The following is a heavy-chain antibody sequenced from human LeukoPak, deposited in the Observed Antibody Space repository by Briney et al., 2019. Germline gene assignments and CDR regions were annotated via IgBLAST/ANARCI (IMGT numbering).Heavy chain of an antibody. CDR3: ARAVSYSSGWYWDY. Sequence: SETLSLTCAVSGGSISSGGYSWSWIRQPPGKGLEWIGYIYHSGSTNYNPSLKSRVTISVDKSKNQFSLKLSSVTAADTAVYYCARAVSYSSGWYWDYWGQGTLVTVSS. D-gene: IGHD6-19*01. V-gene: IGHV4-30-2*01. CDR2: IYHSGST. J-gene: IGHJ4*02. CDR1: GGSISSGGYS.